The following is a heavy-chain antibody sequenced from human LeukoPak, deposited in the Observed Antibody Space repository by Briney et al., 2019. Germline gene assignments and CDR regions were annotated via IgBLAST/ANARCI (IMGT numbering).Heavy chain of an antibody. CDR3: ARGLYYYDSSGYYYPITHYYYYGMDV. V-gene: IGHV4-34*01. D-gene: IGHD3-22*01. J-gene: IGHJ6*02. CDR1: GGSFSGYY. Sequence: SETLSLTCAVYGGSFSGYYWSWIRQPPGKGLEWIGEINHSGSTNYNPSLKSRVTISVDTSKNQFSLKLSSVTAADTAVYYCARGLYYYDSSGYYYPITHYYYYGMDVWGQGTTVTVSS. CDR2: INHSGST.